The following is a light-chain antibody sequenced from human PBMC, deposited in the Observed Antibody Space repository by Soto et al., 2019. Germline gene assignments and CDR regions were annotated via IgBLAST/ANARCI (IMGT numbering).Light chain of an antibody. Sequence: QSVLTQPASVSGSPGQSITISCTGTSSDVGSYNLVSWYQQHPGKAPKLMIYEGSKRPSGVSNRFSGSKSGNTASLTISGLHAEDEADYTCCSYAGSNTFVVFGGGTKLTVL. CDR1: SSDVGSYNL. V-gene: IGLV2-23*03. CDR2: EGS. CDR3: CSYAGSNTFVV. J-gene: IGLJ2*01.